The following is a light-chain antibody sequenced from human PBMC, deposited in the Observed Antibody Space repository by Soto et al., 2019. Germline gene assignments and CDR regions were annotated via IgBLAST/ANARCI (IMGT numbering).Light chain of an antibody. CDR3: SSYASSNTQV. J-gene: IGLJ2*01. CDR1: SSDVGGYNY. Sequence: QSALTQPASVSGSPGQSITVSCIGTSSDVGGYNYVSWYQQHPGKAPKLMIHDVSNRPSGVSNRFSGSKSGNTASLTISGXXXXXXXXYYCSSYASSNTQVFGGGTKLTVL. CDR2: DVS. V-gene: IGLV2-14*03.